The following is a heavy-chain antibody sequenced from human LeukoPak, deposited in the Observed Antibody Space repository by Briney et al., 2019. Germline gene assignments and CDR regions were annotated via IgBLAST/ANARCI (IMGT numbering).Heavy chain of an antibody. CDR2: ISWDGGST. J-gene: IGHJ6*04. CDR3: AELGITMIGGV. D-gene: IGHD3-10*02. Sequence: PGGSLRLSCAASGFTFDDYAMHWVRQAPGKGLEWVSLISWDGGSTYYADSVKGRFTISRDNAKNSLYLQMNSLRAEDTAVYYCAELGITMIGGVWGKGTTVTISP. V-gene: IGHV3-43D*03. CDR1: GFTFDDYA.